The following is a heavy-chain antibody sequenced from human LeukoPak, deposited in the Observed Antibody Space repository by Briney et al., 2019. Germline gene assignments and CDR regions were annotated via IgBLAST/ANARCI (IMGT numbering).Heavy chain of an antibody. CDR2: ISSSGSTI. CDR1: GFTFSDYY. D-gene: IGHD3-22*01. CDR3: ARVRVYYDSSGYLDAFDI. V-gene: IGHV3-11*01. J-gene: IGHJ3*02. Sequence: PGGSLRLSCAASGFTFSDYYMSWIRQAPGKGLEWVSYISSSGSTIYYADSVKGRFTISRDNARNSLYLQMNSLRAEDTAVYYCARVRVYYDSSGYLDAFDIWGQGTMVTVSS.